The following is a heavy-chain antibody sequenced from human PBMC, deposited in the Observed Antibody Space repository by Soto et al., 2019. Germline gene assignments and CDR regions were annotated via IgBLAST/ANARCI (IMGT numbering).Heavy chain of an antibody. CDR1: GYTFTGYY. Sequence: ASVKVSWKASGYTFTGYYMHWGRQAPGRGLEGMGWINPNSGGTNYAQKFQGWVTMTRDTSISTAYMELSRLRSDDTAVYYVVRERSIGIHGDYYYHLDVRGKGTP. V-gene: IGHV1-2*04. J-gene: IGHJ6*03. D-gene: IGHD1-26*01. CDR3: VRERSIGIHGDYYYHLDV. CDR2: INPNSGGT.